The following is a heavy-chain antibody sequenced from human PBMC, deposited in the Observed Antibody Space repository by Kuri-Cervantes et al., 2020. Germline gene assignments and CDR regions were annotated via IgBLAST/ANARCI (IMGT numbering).Heavy chain of an antibody. CDR1: RGSISSRSSSFF. J-gene: IGHJ4*02. V-gene: IGHV4-61*05. CDR3: ATDDGSNYGFDY. CDR2: MYASGST. Sequence: SETLSLTCTVSRGSISSRSSSFFWAWIRQPPGKGLEWIGRMYASGSTNYNPSLKSRVTFSIDKSKNQFSLKLGSVTAADTAMYYCATDDGSNYGFDYWGQGTPVTVSS. D-gene: IGHD1-26*01.